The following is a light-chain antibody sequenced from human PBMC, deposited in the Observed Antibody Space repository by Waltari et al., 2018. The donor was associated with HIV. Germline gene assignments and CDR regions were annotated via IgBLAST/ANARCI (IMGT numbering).Light chain of an antibody. CDR2: EVY. V-gene: IGLV2-8*01. Sequence: QSALTQPPSASGSPGQSVTISCTGTSSDVGGYNYVSWYQQHPGKAPKLMVYEVYKRPSGVPDRCAGSKSGNTASLTGSGLQAEDEADYYCSSYAGSNNLVFGGGTKLTVL. J-gene: IGLJ2*01. CDR3: SSYAGSNNLV. CDR1: SSDVGGYNY.